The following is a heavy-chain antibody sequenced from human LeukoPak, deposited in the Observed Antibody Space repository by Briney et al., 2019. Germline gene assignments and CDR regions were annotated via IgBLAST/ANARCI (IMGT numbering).Heavy chain of an antibody. Sequence: PSETLSLTCAVYGGSFSGYYWSWIRQPSGKGLEWIGEINHSGSTNYNPSLKSRVTISVDTSKNQFSLKLSSVTAADTAVYYCARGLGSGWYFYWGQGTLVTVSS. J-gene: IGHJ4*02. CDR3: ARGLGSGWYFY. V-gene: IGHV4-34*01. CDR2: INHSGST. CDR1: GGSFSGYY. D-gene: IGHD6-19*01.